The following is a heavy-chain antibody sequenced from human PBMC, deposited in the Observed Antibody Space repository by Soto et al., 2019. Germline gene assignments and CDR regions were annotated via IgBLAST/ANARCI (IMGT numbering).Heavy chain of an antibody. V-gene: IGHV1-3*01. CDR2: ISAGNGDT. J-gene: IGHJ6*03. CDR3: ARGRTATAYTMDV. CDR1: GYTFTNNG. D-gene: IGHD3-16*01. Sequence: ASVKVSCKASGYTFTNNGIHWVRQAPGQRFEWMGWISAGNGDTKYSQKYQGRVSMTRDTSASIAYMELSSLRSEDTAVYHCARGRTATAYTMDVSGKGTTVTVSS.